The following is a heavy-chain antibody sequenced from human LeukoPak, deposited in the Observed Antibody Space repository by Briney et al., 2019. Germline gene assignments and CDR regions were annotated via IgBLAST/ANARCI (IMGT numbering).Heavy chain of an antibody. CDR3: ARSFSSSWGMYYFDY. Sequence: PSETLSLTCGVSGGSISGTNWWSWVRQPPGQGLEWIGEISLAGQTNYNPSLNGRVTMSLDKSSNQLSLHLTSVTAADTAVYYCARSFSSSWGMYYFDYWGQGTLVTVSS. CDR2: ISLAGQT. D-gene: IGHD6-13*01. J-gene: IGHJ4*02. V-gene: IGHV4/OR15-8*02. CDR1: GGSISGTNW.